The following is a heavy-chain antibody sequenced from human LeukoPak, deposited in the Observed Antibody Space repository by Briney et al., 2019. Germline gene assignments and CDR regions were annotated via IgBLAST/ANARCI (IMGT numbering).Heavy chain of an antibody. J-gene: IGHJ3*02. Sequence: GGSLRLSCAASGFIFSIYWMSWVRQAPGKGLEWVASIKGDGGVKHFLDSVQGRFTISRDNAKNSLYLQMNSLRVEDTATYYCARWDAYCPDGRCYSGDYSFDIWGQGTTVTVS. CDR1: GFIFSIYW. CDR3: ARWDAYCPDGRCYSGDYSFDI. CDR2: IKGDGGVK. D-gene: IGHD2-15*01. V-gene: IGHV3-7*01.